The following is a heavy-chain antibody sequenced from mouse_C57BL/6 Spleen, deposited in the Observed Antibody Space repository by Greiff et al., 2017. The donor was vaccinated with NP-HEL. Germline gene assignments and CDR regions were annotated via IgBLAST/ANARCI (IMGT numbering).Heavy chain of an antibody. CDR1: GFTFSDYG. V-gene: IGHV5-17*01. D-gene: IGHD4-1*01. Sequence: EVKLEESGGGLVKPGGSLKLSCAASGFTFSDYGMHWVRQAPEKGLEWVAYISSGSSTIYYADTVKGRFTISRDNAKNTLFLQMTSLRSEDTAMYYCARGLTGTPYWGQGTLVTVSA. CDR2: ISSGSSTI. CDR3: ARGLTGTPY. J-gene: IGHJ3*01.